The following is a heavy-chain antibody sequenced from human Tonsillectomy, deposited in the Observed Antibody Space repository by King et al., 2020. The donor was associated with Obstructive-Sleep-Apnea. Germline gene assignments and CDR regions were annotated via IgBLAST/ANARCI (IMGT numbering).Heavy chain of an antibody. CDR3: AKGDEDSYGSLGY. J-gene: IGHJ4*02. Sequence: VQLVESGGGLVQPGGSLRLSCAASGFTFSSYAMNWVRQAPGKGLEWVSSISGTGGTTYYADSVKGRFTISRDNSKSTLYLQMNSLRAEDTAVYYCAKGDEDSYGSLGYWGQGTLVTVSS. CDR2: ISGTGGTT. D-gene: IGHD5-18*01. CDR1: GFTFSSYA. V-gene: IGHV3-23*04.